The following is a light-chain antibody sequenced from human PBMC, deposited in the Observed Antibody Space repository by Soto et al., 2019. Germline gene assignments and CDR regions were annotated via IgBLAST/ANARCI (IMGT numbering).Light chain of an antibody. CDR3: QQYDSSSWT. J-gene: IGKJ1*01. Sequence: EIVLTQSPATLSSFPGDRVTLSCRASQSVSSSYLAWYQQKPGQAPRLLIYDASSRATGIPDRFSGSGSGTDFTLTISRLEPEDFAVYYCQQYDSSSWTFGQGTKVDIK. V-gene: IGKV3-20*01. CDR1: QSVSSSY. CDR2: DAS.